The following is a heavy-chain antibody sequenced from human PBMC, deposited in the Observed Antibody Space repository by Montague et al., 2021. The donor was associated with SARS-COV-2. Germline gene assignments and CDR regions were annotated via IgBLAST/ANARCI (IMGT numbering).Heavy chain of an antibody. V-gene: IGHV4-39*01. CDR3: ARLAGTYYYYYGMDV. CDR2: IYYSGST. CDR1: GGSISNSSYY. Sequence: SETLSLTCTVSGGSISNSSYYWGWLRQPPGKGLEWIGSIYYSGSTYYNPSLKSRVTISVDTSKNQFSLKLSSATAADTAVYYCARLAGTYYYYYGMDVWGQGTTVTVSS. D-gene: IGHD1-1*01. J-gene: IGHJ6*02.